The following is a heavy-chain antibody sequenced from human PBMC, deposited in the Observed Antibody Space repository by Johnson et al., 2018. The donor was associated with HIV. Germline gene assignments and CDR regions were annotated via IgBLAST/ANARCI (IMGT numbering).Heavy chain of an antibody. CDR3: ARDLRFNRTVQGRVIISGVFDM. CDR2: ISYDGGNK. CDR1: GFTFSRHA. J-gene: IGHJ3*02. Sequence: QVQLVESGGGVVQPERSVRLSCSASGFTFSRHAMHWVRQAPGKGLEWVACISYDGGNKYYADSVKGRFTISRDSSKNTLILQMNSLRTGDTAGYYCARDLRFNRTVQGRVIISGVFDMWGQGTVVHVSS. D-gene: IGHD3-10*01. V-gene: IGHV3-30*04.